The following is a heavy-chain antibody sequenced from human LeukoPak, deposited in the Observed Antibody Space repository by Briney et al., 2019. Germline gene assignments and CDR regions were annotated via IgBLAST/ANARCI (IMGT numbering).Heavy chain of an antibody. V-gene: IGHV1-69*05. CDR2: IIPIFGTA. D-gene: IGHD2-15*01. Sequence: SVKVSCKASGGTFSSYAISWVRQAPGQGLEWMGGIIPIFGTANYAQKFQGRVTITTDESTSTAYMELSSLRSEDTAVYYCATAPDCSGGSCYPEDYYYYYMDVWGKGTTVTVSS. CDR1: GGTFSSYA. J-gene: IGHJ6*03. CDR3: ATAPDCSGGSCYPEDYYYYYMDV.